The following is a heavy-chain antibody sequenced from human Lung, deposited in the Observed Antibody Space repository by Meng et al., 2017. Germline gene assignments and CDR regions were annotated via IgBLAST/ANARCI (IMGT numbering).Heavy chain of an antibody. CDR1: GGCFSGYY. J-gene: IGHJ4*02. V-gene: IGHV4-34*02. CDR2: IIDSGST. D-gene: IGHD6-19*01. Sequence: VQLQQWGAGLFKPSETLSLTCAVFGGCFSGYYWSWIRQPPGKGLEWIGEIIDSGSTNYNPSLKSRVTISVDTSKNQSSLRVTSVTAADRAVYYCVRRTYSSGWYFDYWGQGTLVTVSS. CDR3: VRRTYSSGWYFDY.